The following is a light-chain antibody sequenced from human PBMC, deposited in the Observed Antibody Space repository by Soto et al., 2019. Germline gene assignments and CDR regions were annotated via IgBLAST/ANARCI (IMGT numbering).Light chain of an antibody. J-gene: IGKJ3*01. CDR2: KAS. V-gene: IGKV1-5*03. Sequence: DIQMTQSPSTLSASVGDRVTITCRASQSINTWLAWYQQKPGKAPRLLIYKASNLNSGVPSRFSGSGSGTEFTLTISNLQPDDFATYYCQQYDSYSPAFTFSPGTKVDLK. CDR3: QQYDSYSPAFT. CDR1: QSINTW.